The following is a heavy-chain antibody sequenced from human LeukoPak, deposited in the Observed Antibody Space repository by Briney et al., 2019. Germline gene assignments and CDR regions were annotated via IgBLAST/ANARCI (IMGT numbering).Heavy chain of an antibody. J-gene: IGHJ4*02. CDR3: ARESPRRDFDY. V-gene: IGHV4-59*01. CDR2: IYYSGST. CDR1: GGSISSYY. D-gene: IGHD5-24*01. Sequence: SETLSLTCTVSGGSISSYYWSWIRQPPGKGLEWIGYIYYSGSTNYSPSLKSRVTISVDTSKNQFSLKLSSVTAADTAVYYCARESPRRDFDYWGQGTLVTVSS.